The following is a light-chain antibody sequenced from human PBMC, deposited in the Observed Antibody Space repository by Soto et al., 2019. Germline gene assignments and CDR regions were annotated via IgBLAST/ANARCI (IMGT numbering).Light chain of an antibody. Sequence: DIQRTQSPSSLSGSVGDRVTITCRASQSISSYLNWYQQKPGKAPKLLIYAASSLQSGVPSRCSGGGAGTDFTLTISSLQPEDFATYYCQQSYSTPTFGQGTRLEIK. CDR1: QSISSY. CDR2: AAS. J-gene: IGKJ5*01. CDR3: QQSYSTPT. V-gene: IGKV1-39*01.